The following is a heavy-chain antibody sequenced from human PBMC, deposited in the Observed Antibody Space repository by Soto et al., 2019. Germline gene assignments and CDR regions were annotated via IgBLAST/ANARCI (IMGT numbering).Heavy chain of an antibody. CDR1: GFTFISYA. CDR2: ISGSGGST. Sequence: EVQLLESGGGLVQPGGSLRLSCAASGFTFISYAMSWVRQAPGKGLEWVSAISGSGGSTYYADSVKGRFTISRDNSKNALYLQMNSLRAEDTAVYYCAKDSLRTMVRGVTTLFDYWGQGTLVTVSS. V-gene: IGHV3-23*01. D-gene: IGHD3-10*01. J-gene: IGHJ4*02. CDR3: AKDSLRTMVRGVTTLFDY.